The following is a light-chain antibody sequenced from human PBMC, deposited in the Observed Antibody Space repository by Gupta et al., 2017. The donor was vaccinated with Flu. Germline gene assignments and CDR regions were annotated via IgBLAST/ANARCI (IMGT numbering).Light chain of an antibody. V-gene: IGLV3-25*03. J-gene: IGLJ2*01. CDR3: QSADSSGTYPGVV. CDR2: KDS. Sequence: TARITCSGDALPKQYAYWSQQKPGQAPVLVIYKDSERPSGIPERFSGSSSGTTVTLTISGVQAEDEADYYCQSADSSGTYPGVVFGGGTKLTVL. CDR1: ALPKQY.